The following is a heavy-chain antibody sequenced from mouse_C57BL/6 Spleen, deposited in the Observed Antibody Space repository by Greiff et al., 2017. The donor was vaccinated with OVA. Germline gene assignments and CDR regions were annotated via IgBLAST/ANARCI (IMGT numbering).Heavy chain of an antibody. D-gene: IGHD1-1*01. CDR1: GYTFTSYW. Sequence: QVQLQQPGAELVKPGASVKMFCKASGYTFTSYWITWVKQRPGQGLEWIGDIYPGSGSTNYNEKFKSKATLTVDTSSSTAYMQLSSLTSEDSAVYYCARRTTVVAYYFDYWGQGTTLTVSS. CDR3: ARRTTVVAYYFDY. J-gene: IGHJ2*01. V-gene: IGHV1-55*01. CDR2: IYPGSGST.